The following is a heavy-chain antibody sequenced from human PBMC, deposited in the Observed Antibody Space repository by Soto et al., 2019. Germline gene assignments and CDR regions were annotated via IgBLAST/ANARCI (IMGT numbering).Heavy chain of an antibody. CDR1: GYTFTGYY. CDR2: INPNSGGT. Sequence: GASVKVSCKASGYTFTGYYMHWVRQAPGQGLEWMGWINPNSGGTNYAQKFQGWVTMTRDTSISTAYMELSRLRSDDTAVYYCARGGPIAAEPLYYYYYGMDVWGQGTTVTVSS. CDR3: ARGGPIAAEPLYYYYYGMDV. D-gene: IGHD6-13*01. J-gene: IGHJ6*02. V-gene: IGHV1-2*04.